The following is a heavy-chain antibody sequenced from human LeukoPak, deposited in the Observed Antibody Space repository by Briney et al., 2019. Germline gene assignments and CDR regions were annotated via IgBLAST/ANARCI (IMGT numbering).Heavy chain of an antibody. V-gene: IGHV4-34*01. CDR3: AGEPYIPMVRGYKINWFDP. CDR2: INHSGST. J-gene: IGHJ5*02. CDR1: GGSFSGYY. D-gene: IGHD3-10*01. Sequence: NPSETLSLTCAVYGGSFSGYYWSWIRQPPGKGLEWIAEINHSGSTTYNASLKSRVSISVDTTKNQSPLKLNSVAAADTAVYYCAGEPYIPMVRGYKINWFDPGGQGTLVTVSS.